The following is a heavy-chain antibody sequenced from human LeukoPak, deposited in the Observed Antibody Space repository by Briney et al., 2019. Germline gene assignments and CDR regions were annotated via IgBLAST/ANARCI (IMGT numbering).Heavy chain of an antibody. J-gene: IGHJ5*02. V-gene: IGHV4-59*01. Sequence: SETLSLTCTVSGGSNSSYYWSWIRQPPGKGLAWIGYIYYSGSTNYNPSLKSRVTISVDTSKNQFSLKLSSVTAADTAVYYYARARHTVTTSGSGPDWLDPWGQGTLVTVSS. CDR3: ARARHTVTTSGSGPDWLDP. CDR1: GGSNSSYY. D-gene: IGHD4-17*01. CDR2: IYYSGST.